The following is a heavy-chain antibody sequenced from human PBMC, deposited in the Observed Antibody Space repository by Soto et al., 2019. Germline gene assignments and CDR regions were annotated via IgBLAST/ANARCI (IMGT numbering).Heavy chain of an antibody. D-gene: IGHD1-7*01. CDR2: IKQDGREK. CDR1: GFTFSTYW. CDR3: ARENYYFDY. Sequence: EVQLVESGGGLVQPGGSLRLSCAASGFTFSTYWMSWVRQAPGPGLEWVANIKQDGREKYYVDSVKGRFTISRDNADNALYLQMNSLRAEDTAVYYCARENYYFDYWGQGALVTVSS. V-gene: IGHV3-7*01. J-gene: IGHJ4*02.